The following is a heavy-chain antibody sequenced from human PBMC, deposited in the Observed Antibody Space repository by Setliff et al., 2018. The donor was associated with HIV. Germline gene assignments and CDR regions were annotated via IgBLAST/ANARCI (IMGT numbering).Heavy chain of an antibody. Sequence: ASVKVSCKASGYTFTSYGLSWVRQAPGQGLEWVGWISACNGNTNYAQKLQGRVTFTTDTSTSTAYMELRSLRSDDTAVYYCARGGRGFHDGYTLYYYYMDVWGKGTTVTVSS. CDR1: GYTFTSYG. D-gene: IGHD5-18*01. V-gene: IGHV1-18*01. CDR3: ARGGRGFHDGYTLYYYYMDV. CDR2: ISACNGNT. J-gene: IGHJ6*03.